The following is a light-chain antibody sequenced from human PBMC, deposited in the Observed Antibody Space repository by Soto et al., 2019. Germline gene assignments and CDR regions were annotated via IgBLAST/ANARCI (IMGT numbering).Light chain of an antibody. CDR2: GAS. Sequence: IVMTQSPAPLSVSPGQRAALSCRASQRVSTTVAWYHQKPGQAPRLLVYGASTRATGIPARSSGSGAGTDLTLTITSLQTEGLGVYFCQQYKDWPTTFGQGTKVEIK. CDR3: QQYKDWPTT. J-gene: IGKJ1*01. V-gene: IGKV3-15*01. CDR1: QRVSTT.